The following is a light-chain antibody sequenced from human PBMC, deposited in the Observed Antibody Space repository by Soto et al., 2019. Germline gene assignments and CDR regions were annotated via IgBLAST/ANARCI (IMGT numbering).Light chain of an antibody. V-gene: IGKV3-11*01. J-gene: IGKJ4*01. Sequence: DILLTQSPATLSLSPGERATLSCRASQSISSYLAWYQHKPGQAPRLLIYDASNRVPGIPARFSGSGSGTDFTLTISSLEPEDVAVYYCQQRQYWPPLTFGGGTKVEIK. CDR2: DAS. CDR3: QQRQYWPPLT. CDR1: QSISSY.